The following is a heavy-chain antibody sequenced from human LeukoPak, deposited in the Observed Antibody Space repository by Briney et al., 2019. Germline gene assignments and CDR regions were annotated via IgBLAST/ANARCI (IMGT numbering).Heavy chain of an antibody. Sequence: GESLKISCKGSGYSFTSYWIGWVRQMPGKGLEGMAIIYPGDSDARYSPSFQGQVTISADKSSTTAFLQWSSLKASDTAMYYCARRTSSGKYDYWGQGTLVTVSS. CDR2: IYPGDSDA. CDR1: GYSFTSYW. J-gene: IGHJ4*02. CDR3: ARRTSSGKYDY. D-gene: IGHD3-10*01. V-gene: IGHV5-51*01.